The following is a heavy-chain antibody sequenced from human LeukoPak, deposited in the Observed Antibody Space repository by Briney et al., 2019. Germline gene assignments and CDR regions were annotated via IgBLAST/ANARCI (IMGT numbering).Heavy chain of an antibody. J-gene: IGHJ4*02. D-gene: IGHD3-10*01. Sequence: GASVKVSCKVSGYTLTELSMHWVRQAPGKGLEWMGGFDPEDGETIYAQKFQGRVTMTEDTSTDTAYMELSSLRSEDTAVYYCATRGLLWFGELLFEGFDYWAREPWSPSPQ. CDR3: ATRGLLWFGELLFEGFDY. CDR1: GYTLTELS. CDR2: FDPEDGET. V-gene: IGHV1-24*01.